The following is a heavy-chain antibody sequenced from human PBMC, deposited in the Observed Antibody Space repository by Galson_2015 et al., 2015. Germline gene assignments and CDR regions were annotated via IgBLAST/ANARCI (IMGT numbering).Heavy chain of an antibody. J-gene: IGHJ2*01. V-gene: IGHV1-8*01. D-gene: IGHD4-17*01. CDR3: ARDRDGDYDWYFDL. CDR1: GYTFTSYD. CDR2: MNPNSGNT. Sequence: SVKVSCKASGYTFTSYDINWVRQATGQGLEWMGWMNPNSGNTGYAQKFQGRVTMTRNTSISTAYMELSSLRSEDTAVYYCARDRDGDYDWYFDLWGRGTLVTVSS.